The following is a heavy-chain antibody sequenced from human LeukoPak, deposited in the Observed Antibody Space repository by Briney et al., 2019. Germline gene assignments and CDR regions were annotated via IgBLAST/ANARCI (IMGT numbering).Heavy chain of an antibody. CDR2: IIPIFGTA. CDR3: ARAEYNWNYWDVFDI. Sequence: GASVKVSCKASGGTFSSYAISWVRQAPGQGLEWMGGIIPIFGTANYAQKFQGRVTITADESTSTAYMELSSLRSEDTAVYYCARAEYNWNYWDVFDIWGQGTMVTVSS. J-gene: IGHJ3*02. V-gene: IGHV1-69*13. D-gene: IGHD1-7*01. CDR1: GGTFSSYA.